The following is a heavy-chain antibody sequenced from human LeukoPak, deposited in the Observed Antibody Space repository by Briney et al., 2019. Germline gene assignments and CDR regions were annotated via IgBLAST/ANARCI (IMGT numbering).Heavy chain of an antibody. CDR3: ARYASSSWYYFDY. D-gene: IGHD6-13*01. Sequence: GGSLRLSCAASRFSFRSFGMHWVRQAPGQGLEWMGWINPNSGGTNYAQKFQGRVTMTRDTSISTAYMELSRLRSDDTAVYYCARYASSSWYYFDYWGQGTLVTVSS. CDR1: RFSFRSFG. CDR2: INPNSGGT. J-gene: IGHJ4*02. V-gene: IGHV1-2*02.